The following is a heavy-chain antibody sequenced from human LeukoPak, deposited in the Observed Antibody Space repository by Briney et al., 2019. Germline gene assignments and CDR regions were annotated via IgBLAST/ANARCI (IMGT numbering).Heavy chain of an antibody. CDR3: ARKYDHSSGWYY. D-gene: IGHD6-19*01. J-gene: IGHJ4*02. CDR2: IIPIFGTA. V-gene: IGHV1-69*13. CDR1: GYTFTGYY. Sequence: ASVKVSCKASGYTFTGYYMHWVRQAPGQGLEWMGGIIPIFGTANYAQKFQGRVTITADESTSTAYMELSSLRSEDTAVYYCARKYDHSSGWYYWGQGTLVTVSS.